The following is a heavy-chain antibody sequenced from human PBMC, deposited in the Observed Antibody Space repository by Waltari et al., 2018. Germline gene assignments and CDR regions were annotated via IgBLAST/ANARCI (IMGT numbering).Heavy chain of an antibody. Sequence: EVQLVQSGAEVKKPGESLQISCKASGYRFSSDWIVWVRQMPGTGLEWLGMMYPGDSDTRYSPSFEGQVTISADKFINTAYLMLKSLKTSDTAMYYCAKGGIPNWFDPWGQGTLVTVSS. CDR3: AKGGIPNWFDP. J-gene: IGHJ5*02. D-gene: IGHD6-25*01. CDR2: MYPGDSDT. V-gene: IGHV5-51*01. CDR1: GYRFSSDW.